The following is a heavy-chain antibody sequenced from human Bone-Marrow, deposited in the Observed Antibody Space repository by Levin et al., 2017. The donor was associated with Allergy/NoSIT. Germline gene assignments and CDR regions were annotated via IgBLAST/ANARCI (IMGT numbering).Heavy chain of an antibody. D-gene: IGHD3-16*02. V-gene: IGHV4-34*01. Sequence: GSLRLSCAVSGGSLDGHYWTWIRQSPGKGLEWIGEISHHGSPTYNPSLKSRVTISVDKSRHQFSLRLTAVTAADTAVYYCARGAGIVLGDLSVEDYYFDYWGQGALVTVSS. CDR3: ARGAGIVLGDLSVEDYYFDY. CDR2: ISHHGSP. CDR1: GGSLDGHY. J-gene: IGHJ4*01.